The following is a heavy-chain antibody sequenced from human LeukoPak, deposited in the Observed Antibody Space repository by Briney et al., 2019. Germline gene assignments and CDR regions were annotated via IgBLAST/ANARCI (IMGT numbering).Heavy chain of an antibody. J-gene: IGHJ6*02. CDR1: GGSFSGYY. Sequence: KPSETRSLTCAVYGGSFSGYYWSWIRQPPGKGLEWIGEINHSGSTNYNPSLKSRVTISVDTSKNQFSLKLSSVTAADTAVYYCARVPLNYYGSGSWPYYYYGMDVWGQGTTVTVSS. D-gene: IGHD3-10*01. CDR2: INHSGST. V-gene: IGHV4-34*01. CDR3: ARVPLNYYGSGSWPYYYYGMDV.